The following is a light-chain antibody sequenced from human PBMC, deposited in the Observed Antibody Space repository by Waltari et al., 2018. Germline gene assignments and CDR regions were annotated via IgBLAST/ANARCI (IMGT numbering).Light chain of an antibody. CDR2: EGN. Sequence: QSALTQPASVSGSPGQSITISCTGTSSDVGSYNLVSWYQQYPGQAPKLMSYEGNKRPSGISNRFSGSKSGNTASLTISGLQTEDEADYYCCSYAGSSTWVFGGGTKLTVL. CDR1: SSDVGSYNL. V-gene: IGLV2-23*01. J-gene: IGLJ3*02. CDR3: CSYAGSSTWV.